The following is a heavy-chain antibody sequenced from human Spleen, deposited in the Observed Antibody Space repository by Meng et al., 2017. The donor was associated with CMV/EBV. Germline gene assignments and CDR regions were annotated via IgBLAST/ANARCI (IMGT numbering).Heavy chain of an antibody. CDR1: GGTLRNYT. Sequence: SVKVSCKASGGTLRNYTISWARQAPGHGLEWMGMIMPVVGIGNYAQNFQGKVTITADKSATTVYMELSGLTSEDTAVYYWARDWINRFDPWGQGTRVTVSS. CDR2: IMPVVGIG. J-gene: IGHJ5*02. D-gene: IGHD1-1*01. V-gene: IGHV1-69*04. CDR3: ARDWINRFDP.